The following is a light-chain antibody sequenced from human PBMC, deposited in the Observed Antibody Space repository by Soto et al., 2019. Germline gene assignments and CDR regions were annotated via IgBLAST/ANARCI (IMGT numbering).Light chain of an antibody. CDR2: EVT. Sequence: QSALTQPASVSGSPGQTITISCTGTSGDIGGYDVVSWYQQHPGKAPKLLIYEVTKRPSGVSNRFSGSRSGNTASLTLSGLQAEDEAVYHCSSYAGTDRTLVFFGGGTKLTVL. V-gene: IGLV2-23*02. CDR3: SSYAGTDRTLVF. CDR1: SGDIGGYDV. J-gene: IGLJ2*01.